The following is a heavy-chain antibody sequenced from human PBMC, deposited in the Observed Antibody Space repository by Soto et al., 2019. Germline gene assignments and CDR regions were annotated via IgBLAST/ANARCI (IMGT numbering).Heavy chain of an antibody. V-gene: IGHV4-39*01. D-gene: IGHD6-6*01. J-gene: IGHJ6*02. CDR1: GGSISSSSYY. CDR2: IYYSGST. Sequence: SETLSLTCTVSGGSISSSSYYWGWIRQPPGKGLEWIGSIYYSGSTYYNPSLKSRVTISVDTSKNQFSLKLSSVTAADTAVYYCARRHSSSFYYYYGMDVWGQGTTVTVSS. CDR3: ARRHSSSFYYYYGMDV.